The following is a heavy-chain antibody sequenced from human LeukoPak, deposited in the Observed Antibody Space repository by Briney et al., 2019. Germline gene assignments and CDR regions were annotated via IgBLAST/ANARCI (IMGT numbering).Heavy chain of an antibody. CDR2: LYSGGST. Sequence: PGGSLRLSCAVSGFAVSSTYMSWVRQAPGKGLEWFSVLYSGGSTYYADYVQGRFTISRDNSKNTLYLHMNSMRVEDTAVYFCARGDCSGGSCHSGLWGQGTLVTVSS. CDR1: GFAVSSTY. V-gene: IGHV3-66*01. CDR3: ARGDCSGGSCHSGL. D-gene: IGHD2-15*01. J-gene: IGHJ4*02.